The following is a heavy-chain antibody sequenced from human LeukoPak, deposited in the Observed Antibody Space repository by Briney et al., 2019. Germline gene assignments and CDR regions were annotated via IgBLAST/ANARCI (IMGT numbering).Heavy chain of an antibody. V-gene: IGHV4-34*12. Sequence: SETLSLTCTVSGGSISSYYWSWIRQPPGKGLEWIGEIIDTGSTKYNSSLKSRVTISVDTSKNEFSLNLTSVTAADTAIYYCARGLASGYPPIPFDYWGQGTLVTVSS. J-gene: IGHJ4*02. CDR1: GGSISSYY. CDR3: ARGLASGYPPIPFDY. D-gene: IGHD3-3*01. CDR2: IIDTGST.